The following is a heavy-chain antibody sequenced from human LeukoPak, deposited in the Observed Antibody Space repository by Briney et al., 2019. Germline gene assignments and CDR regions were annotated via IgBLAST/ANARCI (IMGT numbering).Heavy chain of an antibody. CDR3: ASGQGWLTDH. CDR1: GGSISNHY. V-gene: IGHV4-59*11. CDR2: VHYSRGT. Sequence: PSETLSLTCTVSGGSISNHYCNWIRQSPGKELEWIGYVHYSRGTNYNPSLKSRVTISLYTSKNQFFLQLSSVTAADTAVYHCASGQGWLTDHWGRGTLVAVSS. J-gene: IGHJ5*02. D-gene: IGHD5-12*01.